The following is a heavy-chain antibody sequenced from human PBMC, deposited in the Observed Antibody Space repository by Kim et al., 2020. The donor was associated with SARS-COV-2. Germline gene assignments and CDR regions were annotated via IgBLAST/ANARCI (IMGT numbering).Heavy chain of an antibody. CDR1: GFTFSSYD. D-gene: IGHD3-16*01. CDR2: IGTAGDT. V-gene: IGHV3-13*04. Sequence: GGSLTLSCPPSGFTFSSYDTHWVRQATGKVLEWVAAIGTAGDTFYQGSVKGRFPISRENAKNSLYLQMNTLRAGDTPVYYCARGDTGEPGVDAFDIWGPGTMVTVSS. CDR3: ARGDTGEPGVDAFDI. J-gene: IGHJ3*02.